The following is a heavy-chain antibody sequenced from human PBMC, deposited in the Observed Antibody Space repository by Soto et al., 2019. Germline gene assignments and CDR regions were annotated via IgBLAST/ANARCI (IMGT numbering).Heavy chain of an antibody. Sequence: QVQLQESGPGLVKPSGTLSLTCAVSGDSIGNNNWWSWVRQPPGKGLEWIGEIHHSGNTNYNPSLKSRVSMSVEKSKNHFSLNLRSVTAADTAVYYCAHTIGAGSYVPYWGQGNLVTVSS. CDR3: AHTIGAGSYVPY. J-gene: IGHJ4*02. CDR1: GDSIGNNNW. CDR2: IHHSGNT. D-gene: IGHD3-10*01. V-gene: IGHV4-4*02.